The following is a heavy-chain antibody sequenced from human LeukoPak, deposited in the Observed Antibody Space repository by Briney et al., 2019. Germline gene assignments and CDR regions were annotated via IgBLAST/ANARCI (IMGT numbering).Heavy chain of an antibody. D-gene: IGHD3-22*01. CDR3: ASPPNYYDSSGYYYY. V-gene: IGHV1-69*13. J-gene: IGHJ4*02. Sequence: SVKVSCKASGGTFSSYAISWVRQAPGQGLEWMGGIIPIFGTANYAQKFQGRVTITADESTSTAYMELSSLRSEDTTVYYCASPPNYYDSSGYYYYWGQGTLVTVSS. CDR2: IIPIFGTA. CDR1: GGTFSSYA.